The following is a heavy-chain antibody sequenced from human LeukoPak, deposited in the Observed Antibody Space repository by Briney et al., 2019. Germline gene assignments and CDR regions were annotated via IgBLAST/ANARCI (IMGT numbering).Heavy chain of an antibody. CDR1: GFTFSSYS. CDR2: ISSSSSYI. Sequence: PGGSLRLSCAASGFTFSSYSMNWVRQAPGKGLEWVSSISSSSSYIYYADSVKGRFTISRDNAKNSLYLQMNSLRAEDTAVYYCARATIFGTGYFDYWGQGTQVTVSS. CDR3: ARATIFGTGYFDY. V-gene: IGHV3-21*01. D-gene: IGHD3-3*01. J-gene: IGHJ4*02.